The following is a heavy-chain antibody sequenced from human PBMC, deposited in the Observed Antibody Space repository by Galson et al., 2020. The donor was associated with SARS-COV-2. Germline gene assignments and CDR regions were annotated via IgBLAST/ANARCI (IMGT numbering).Heavy chain of an antibody. Sequence: GGSLRLSCAASGFTFSSYGMHWVRQAPGKGLEWVAAIWYDGSNKYYADSVKGRFTISRDNSKNTLYLQMNSLRAEDTAVYYCARGTSGDPYYYMDVWGKGTPVTVSS. CDR1: GFTFSSYG. V-gene: IGHV3-33*01. J-gene: IGHJ6*03. CDR2: IWYDGSNK. D-gene: IGHD1-1*01. CDR3: ARGTSGDPYYYMDV.